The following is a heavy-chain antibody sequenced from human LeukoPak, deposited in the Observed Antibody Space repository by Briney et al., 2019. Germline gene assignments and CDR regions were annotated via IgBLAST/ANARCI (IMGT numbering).Heavy chain of an antibody. D-gene: IGHD2-15*01. Sequence: ASVKVSCTASGYTFSSYGISWVRQAPGQGLEWMGRISGYNGNTNYPQKIQGRVTMTTDTSTSTAYMELRSLRSDDTAMYYCARDSADCSGGSCYSAEYFQHWGQGTLVTVSS. CDR2: ISGYNGNT. CDR3: ARDSADCSGGSCYSAEYFQH. J-gene: IGHJ1*01. CDR1: GYTFSSYG. V-gene: IGHV1-18*01.